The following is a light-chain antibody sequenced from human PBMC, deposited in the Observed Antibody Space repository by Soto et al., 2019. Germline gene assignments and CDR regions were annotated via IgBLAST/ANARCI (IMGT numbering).Light chain of an antibody. J-gene: IGKJ2*01. CDR2: GAS. CDR1: QSVSSSY. Sequence: EIVLTQSPGTLYLSPGERATLSCRASQSVSSSYLAWYQQKPGQAPRLLIYGASSRATGIPDRFSGSGSGTDFSLTISRLEPEDFAVYYYQQYGSSPPYTFGQGTKLQIK. V-gene: IGKV3-20*01. CDR3: QQYGSSPPYT.